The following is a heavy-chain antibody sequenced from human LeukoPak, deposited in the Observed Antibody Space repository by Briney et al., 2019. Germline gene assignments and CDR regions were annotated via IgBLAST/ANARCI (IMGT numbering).Heavy chain of an antibody. CDR3: AKDPRRSGHSGGY. V-gene: IGHV3-23*01. D-gene: IGHD3-3*01. Sequence: GGSLRLSCAGSGFTFSSYAMSWVRQAPGKGLEWVSAISGSGGSTYYEDSVRGRFTISRDNSKNTLYLQMNSLRAEDTAVNYCAKDPRRSGHSGGYWGQGTLVTVSA. J-gene: IGHJ4*02. CDR1: GFTFSSYA. CDR2: ISGSGGST.